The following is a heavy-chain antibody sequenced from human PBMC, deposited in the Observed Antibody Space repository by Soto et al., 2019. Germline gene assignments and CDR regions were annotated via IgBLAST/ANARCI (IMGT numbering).Heavy chain of an antibody. CDR3: ARPVSYYYYYMEV. V-gene: IGHV4-39*01. Sequence: QLQLQESGPGLVKPSETLSLTCTVSGGSISSSTSYWGWIRQPPGKGLEWIGSVNYSGSTYYRPSLKSTVTISADTSKNPFSLTLSSVTAADTAVYYWARPVSYYYYYMEVWGKGTMVTFS. CDR1: GGSISSSTSY. CDR2: VNYSGST. J-gene: IGHJ6*03.